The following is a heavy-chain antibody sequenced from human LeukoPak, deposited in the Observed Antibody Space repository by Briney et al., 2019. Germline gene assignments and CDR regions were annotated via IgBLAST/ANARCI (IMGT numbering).Heavy chain of an antibody. Sequence: GASVKVSCKASGYTFTRYYMHWGPQAPGQGLEWMGWINPNSGGTNYAQKFQGRVTMTRDTSISTAYMELSRLRSDDTAVYYCARDSRAVRGVINYWGQGTLVTVSS. J-gene: IGHJ4*02. D-gene: IGHD3-10*01. CDR3: ARDSRAVRGVINY. CDR2: INPNSGGT. V-gene: IGHV1-2*02. CDR1: GYTFTRYY.